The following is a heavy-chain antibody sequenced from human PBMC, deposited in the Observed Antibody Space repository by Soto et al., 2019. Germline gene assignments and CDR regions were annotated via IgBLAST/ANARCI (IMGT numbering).Heavy chain of an antibody. CDR2: IYYSGST. J-gene: IGHJ6*02. V-gene: IGHV4-39*01. CDR1: GGSISSSSYY. D-gene: IGHD1-26*01. CDR3: AKRTPSNWELLSPLGMDV. Sequence: QLQLQESGPGLVKPSETLSLTCTVSGGSISSSSYYWGWIRQPPGKGLEWIGSIYYSGSTYYNPSLKSRVTISLDSSKNQLSLKLSSVTAADTAVYYWAKRTPSNWELLSPLGMDVWGQGTTVTVSS.